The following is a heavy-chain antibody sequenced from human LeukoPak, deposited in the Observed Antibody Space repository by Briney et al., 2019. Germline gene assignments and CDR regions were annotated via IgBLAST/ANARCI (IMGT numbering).Heavy chain of an antibody. J-gene: IGHJ5*02. V-gene: IGHV4-30-2*01. CDR3: ARVKYGDYSYWFDP. D-gene: IGHD4-17*01. CDR1: GGSISSGAYY. CDR2: IYHSGST. Sequence: SETLSLTCTVSGGSISSGAYYWSWIRQHPGKGLEWIGYIYHSGSTYYNPSLKSRVTISVDRSKNQFSLKLSSVTAADTAVYYCARVKYGDYSYWFDPWGQGTLVTVSS.